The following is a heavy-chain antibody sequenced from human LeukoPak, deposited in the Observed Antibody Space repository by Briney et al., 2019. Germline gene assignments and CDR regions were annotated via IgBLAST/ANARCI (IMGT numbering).Heavy chain of an antibody. Sequence: SETLSLTCTVSGGSISSYYWSWIRQPPGKGLEWIGYIYYSGSTNYNPSLKSRVTISVDTSKNQFSLKLSSVTAADTAVYYCVRLSREITMIVVVQAHDAFDIWGQGTMVTVSS. CDR2: IYYSGST. D-gene: IGHD3-22*01. CDR3: VRLSREITMIVVVQAHDAFDI. V-gene: IGHV4-59*01. CDR1: GGSISSYY. J-gene: IGHJ3*02.